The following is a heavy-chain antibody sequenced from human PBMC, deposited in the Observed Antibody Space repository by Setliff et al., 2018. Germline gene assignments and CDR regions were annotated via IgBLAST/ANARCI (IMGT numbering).Heavy chain of an antibody. CDR1: DDSFTSSRYY. CDR2: ISYSGTP. J-gene: IGHJ4*01. D-gene: IGHD2-15*01. Sequence: TLSLTCTVSDDSFTSSRYYWGWIRQAPGSGLEWIGSISYSGTPYYNASVESRVTISIDTSRNQFSLGLRSVTVADTATYYCVRPGGTTVVARHFDYWGSGILVTVSS. CDR3: VRPGGTTVVARHFDY. V-gene: IGHV4-39*01.